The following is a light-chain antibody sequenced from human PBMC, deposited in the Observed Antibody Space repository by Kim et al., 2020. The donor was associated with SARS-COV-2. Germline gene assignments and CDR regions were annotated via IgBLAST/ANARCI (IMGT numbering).Light chain of an antibody. CDR2: EDY. CDR1: SGNIDSNN. V-gene: IGLV6-57*04. J-gene: IGLJ3*02. CDR3: QSYDSSNQGV. Sequence: NFMLTQPHSVSESPGKTVIISCTRTSGNIDSNNVQWYQQRPGSAPTTVIYEDYQRPSGVPDRFSGSIDSSSNSASITISGLKTEDEADYYCQSYDSSNQGVFGGGTQLTVL.